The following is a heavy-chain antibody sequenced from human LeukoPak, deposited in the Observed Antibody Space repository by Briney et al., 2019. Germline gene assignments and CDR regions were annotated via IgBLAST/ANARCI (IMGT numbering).Heavy chain of an antibody. CDR2: ISGSGGST. J-gene: IGHJ4*02. Sequence: PGGSLRLSCAASGFSFSGSGMHWVRQAPGKGLEWVSAISGSGGSTYYADSVKGRFTISRDNSKNTLYLQMNSLRAEDTAVYYCAKGGSNYYDSSGYLFDYWGQGTLVTISS. CDR3: AKGGSNYYDSSGYLFDY. CDR1: GFSFSGSG. D-gene: IGHD3-22*01. V-gene: IGHV3-23*01.